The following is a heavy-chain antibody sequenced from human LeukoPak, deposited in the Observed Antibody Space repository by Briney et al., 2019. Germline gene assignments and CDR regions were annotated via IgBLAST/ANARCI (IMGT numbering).Heavy chain of an antibody. J-gene: IGHJ4*02. CDR1: GGSISSSSYY. V-gene: IGHV4-39*07. CDR3: ARDNNDFWSGYYTFDN. D-gene: IGHD3-3*01. Sequence: TSETLSLTCTVSGGSISSSSYYWGWIRQPPGKGLEWIGSIYYSGSTYYNPSLKSRVTISVDTSKNQFSLKLSSVTAADTAVYYCARDNNDFWSGYYTFDNWGQGTLVTVSS. CDR2: IYYSGST.